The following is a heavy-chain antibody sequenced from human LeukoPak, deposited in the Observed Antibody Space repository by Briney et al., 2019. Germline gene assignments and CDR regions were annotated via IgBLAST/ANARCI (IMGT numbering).Heavy chain of an antibody. CDR2: IYSGGST. J-gene: IGHJ4*02. Sequence: PGGSLRLSCAASGFTVSSNYMSWVRQAPGKGLEWVSVIYSGGSTYYPDSVKGRFTISRDNSKNTLYLQMNSLRAEDTAVYYCARGVTMVRGSISYYFDYWGQGTLVTVSS. CDR1: GFTVSSNY. CDR3: ARGVTMVRGSISYYFDY. V-gene: IGHV3-53*01. D-gene: IGHD3-10*01.